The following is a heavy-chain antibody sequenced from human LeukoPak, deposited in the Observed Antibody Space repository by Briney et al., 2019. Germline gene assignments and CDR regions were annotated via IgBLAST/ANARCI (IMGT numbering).Heavy chain of an antibody. Sequence: AETLSLTCAVYGGSFSGYYGSWMRQPPGRGLEGMGEIKQSGRTNYNPSLKGRVTISVDTSKNQFSLKLSSLTTADTAVYYCAKRYGGNAGYYYYYMDVWGKGTTVTVSS. CDR3: AKRYGGNAGYYYYYMDV. V-gene: IGHV4-34*01. J-gene: IGHJ6*03. D-gene: IGHD4-23*01. CDR1: GGSFSGYY. CDR2: IKQSGRT.